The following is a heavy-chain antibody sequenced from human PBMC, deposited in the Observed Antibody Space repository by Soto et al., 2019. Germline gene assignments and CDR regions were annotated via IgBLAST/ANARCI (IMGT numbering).Heavy chain of an antibody. CDR2: INSDGSRT. J-gene: IGHJ6*03. Sequence: PGGSLRLSCEASGLTLSGHWMHWVRQAPGNGLLWVSRINSDGSRTSYADSVKGRFTISRDNAKNTLYLQMNSLRAEDTAVYYCARVALYSGYVDYYMDVWGKGATVTVSS. D-gene: IGHD5-12*01. CDR1: GLTLSGHW. CDR3: ARVALYSGYVDYYMDV. V-gene: IGHV3-74*01.